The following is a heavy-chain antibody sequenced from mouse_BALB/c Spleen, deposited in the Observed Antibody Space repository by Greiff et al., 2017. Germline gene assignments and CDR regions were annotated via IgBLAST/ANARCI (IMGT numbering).Heavy chain of an antibody. CDR2: INPSTGYT. V-gene: IGHV1-7*01. CDR1: GYTFTSYW. Sequence: QVQLKQSGAELAKPGASVKMSCKASGYTFTSYWMHWVKQRPGQGLEWIGYINPSTGYTEYNQKFKDKATLTADKSSSTAYMQLSSLTSEDSAVYYCARNDYGSYAMDYWGQGTSVTVSS. CDR3: ARNDYGSYAMDY. J-gene: IGHJ4*01. D-gene: IGHD2-4*01.